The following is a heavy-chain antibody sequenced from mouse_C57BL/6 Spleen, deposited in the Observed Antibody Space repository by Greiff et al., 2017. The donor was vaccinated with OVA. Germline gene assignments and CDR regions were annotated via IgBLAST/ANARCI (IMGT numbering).Heavy chain of an antibody. V-gene: IGHV1-81*01. CDR1: GYTFTSYG. CDR3: ASPSF. Sequence: VKLQESGAELARPGASVKLSCKASGYTFTSYGISWVKQRTGQGLEWIGEIYPRSGNTYYNEKFKGKATLTADKSSSTAYMELRSLTSEDSAVYFCASPSFWGQGTTLTVSS. CDR2: IYPRSGNT. J-gene: IGHJ2*01.